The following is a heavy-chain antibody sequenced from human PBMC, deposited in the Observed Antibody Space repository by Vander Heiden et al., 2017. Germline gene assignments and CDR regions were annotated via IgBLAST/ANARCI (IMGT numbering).Heavy chain of an antibody. V-gene: IGHV3-30-3*01. CDR3: ARDSHYYDSSGYYYNYYYGMDV. D-gene: IGHD3-22*01. CDR2: ISYDGSNK. J-gene: IGHJ6*02. CDR1: GFTFSSHA. Sequence: QVQLVESGGGVVQPGRSLRLSCAASGFTFSSHAMHWVRQAPGKGLEWVAVISYDGSNKYYADSVKGRFTISRDNFKNTLYLQMNSLRAEDTAVYYCARDSHYYDSSGYYYNYYYGMDVWGQGTTVTVSS.